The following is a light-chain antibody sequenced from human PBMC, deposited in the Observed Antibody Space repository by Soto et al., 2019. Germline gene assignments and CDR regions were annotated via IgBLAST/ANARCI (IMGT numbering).Light chain of an antibody. V-gene: IGLV2-14*01. CDR1: TSDVGGYKY. Sequence: QSALTQPASVSGSPGQSITISCTGTTSDVGGYKYVSWYQQHPGKAPKLLIYEVSNRPSGVSNRFSGSKSGNTASLTISGLQAEDEADYYCSSYTRSSPYVFGTGTRSPS. J-gene: IGLJ1*01. CDR2: EVS. CDR3: SSYTRSSPYV.